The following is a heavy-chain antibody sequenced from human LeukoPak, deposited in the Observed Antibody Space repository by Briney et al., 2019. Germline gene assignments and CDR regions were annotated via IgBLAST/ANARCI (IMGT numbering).Heavy chain of an antibody. V-gene: IGHV3-74*01. CDR2: INSDGSST. CDR1: GFTFSSYW. D-gene: IGHD2-15*01. CDR3: ARGKLLRHYYHGMDV. J-gene: IGHJ6*02. Sequence: PGGSLRLSCAASGFTFSSYWMHWVRQAPGKGLVWVSRINSDGSSTSYADSVKGRFTISRDNAKNTLYLQMNSLRAEDTAVYYCARGKLLRHYYHGMDVWGQGTAVTVSS.